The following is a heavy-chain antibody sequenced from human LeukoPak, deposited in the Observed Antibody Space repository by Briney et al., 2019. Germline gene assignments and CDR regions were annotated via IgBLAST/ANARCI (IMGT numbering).Heavy chain of an antibody. J-gene: IGHJ4*02. Sequence: SETLSLTCTVSGGSISSSSYYWGWIRQPPGKGLQLIGSISYSGRTYSNPSLKSRVTISVATSKNQFSLKLSSVTAADTAVYYCARIGVTGDVDCWGQGTLVTVSS. CDR2: ISYSGRT. CDR1: GGSISSSSYY. D-gene: IGHD7-27*01. CDR3: ARIGVTGDVDC. V-gene: IGHV4-39*07.